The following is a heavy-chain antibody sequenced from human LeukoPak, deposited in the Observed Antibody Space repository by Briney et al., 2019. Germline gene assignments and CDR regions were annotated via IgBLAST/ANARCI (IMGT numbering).Heavy chain of an antibody. J-gene: IGHJ5*02. CDR3: ARGYGPGSYRKFDP. D-gene: IGHD3-10*01. CDR2: INHSGST. CDR1: GGSFSGYY. Sequence: SETLSLTCAVYGGSFSGYYWSWIRQPPGKGLEWIGEINHSGSTNYNPSLKSRVTISVDTSKNQFSLKLSSVTAADTAVYYCARGYGPGSYRKFDPWGQGTLVTVSS. V-gene: IGHV4-34*01.